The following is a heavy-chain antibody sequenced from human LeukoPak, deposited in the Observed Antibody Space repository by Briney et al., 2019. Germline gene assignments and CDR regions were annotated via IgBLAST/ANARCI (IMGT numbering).Heavy chain of an antibody. CDR3: ARGIESYGDYGY. CDR2: MYNSGST. Sequence: SETLSLTCTVSGGSISGSYWSWIRQPPGKGLEWIAYMYNSGSTNYNPSLKSRVTISIDTSKNQSSLKLSSLTAADTAIYYCARGIESYGDYGYWGQGILVTVSS. D-gene: IGHD4-17*01. V-gene: IGHV4-59*01. CDR1: GGSISGSY. J-gene: IGHJ4*02.